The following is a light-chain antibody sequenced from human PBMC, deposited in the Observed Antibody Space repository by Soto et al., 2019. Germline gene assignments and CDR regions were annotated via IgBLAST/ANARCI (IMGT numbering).Light chain of an antibody. CDR3: QQYNTYSYT. J-gene: IGKJ2*01. Sequence: DIQMTQSPSTLSASVGDRVTITCRASQSISTWLAWYQQKPGKAPKLLIYDASSLESRVPSRFSGSGSGTEFTLTISGLRPDDLATYYCQQYNTYSYTFGQGTKLEIK. CDR2: DAS. CDR1: QSISTW. V-gene: IGKV1-5*01.